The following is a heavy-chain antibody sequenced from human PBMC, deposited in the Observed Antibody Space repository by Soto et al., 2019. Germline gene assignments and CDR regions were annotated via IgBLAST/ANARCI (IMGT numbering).Heavy chain of an antibody. J-gene: IGHJ2*01. V-gene: IGHV3-64*07. CDR2: IGGRGTPT. Sequence: EVQLVESGGGLVQVGGSLRISCTASGFSLSSYSIHWVRQTPGRGPEYVAVIGGRGTPTFYADSVKGRFTISRDNSKNTVYLQMDSLKSEDMATYYCARETGAPGLWYFDLWGRGTLVTISS. CDR3: ARETGAPGLWYFDL. CDR1: GFSLSSYS.